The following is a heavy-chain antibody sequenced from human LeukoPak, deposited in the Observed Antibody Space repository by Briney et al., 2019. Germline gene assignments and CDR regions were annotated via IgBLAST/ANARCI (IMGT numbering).Heavy chain of an antibody. D-gene: IGHD3-9*01. CDR3: ARAPRGLVTCFSDL. Sequence: PGGSLRLSCAASRFTFSDYVFNWLRQAPGKGLEWVAVISYDGGNKYYADSVKGRFTISRDNSKNTLYLQMNSLSPEDTAVYYWARAPRGLVTCFSDLGARAPLPTFP. CDR1: RFTFSDYV. CDR2: ISYDGGNK. J-gene: IGHJ2*01. V-gene: IGHV3-30-3*01.